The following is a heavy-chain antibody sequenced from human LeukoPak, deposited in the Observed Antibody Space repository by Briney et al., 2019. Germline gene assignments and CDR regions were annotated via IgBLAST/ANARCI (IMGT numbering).Heavy chain of an antibody. CDR2: ISSSSSYI. V-gene: IGHV3-21*01. CDR3: AREYCSGGSCFGYYYGMDV. CDR1: GFTFSSYS. J-gene: IGHJ6*02. Sequence: GGSLRLSCAASGFTFSSYSMNWVRQAPGKGLEWVSSISSSSSYIYYADSVKGRFTISRDNAKNSLYLQMNSLRAEDTAVYYCAREYCSGGSCFGYYYGMDVWGQGTTVTVSS. D-gene: IGHD2-15*01.